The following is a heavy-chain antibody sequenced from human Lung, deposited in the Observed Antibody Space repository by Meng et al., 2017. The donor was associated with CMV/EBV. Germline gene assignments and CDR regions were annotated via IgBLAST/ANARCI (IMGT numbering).Heavy chain of an antibody. D-gene: IGHD1-1*01. V-gene: IGHV3-30*04. Sequence: GGSXRLXCEASGFTFSSYAMHWVRQAPGKGLEWVAVPSYDGSNKFYADPVKGRFTISRDNSKNTLFLQMNRLRAEDTAVYYCARGYQLFNYFDYWGQGSLVTVSS. J-gene: IGHJ4*02. CDR1: GFTFSSYA. CDR3: ARGYQLFNYFDY. CDR2: PSYDGSNK.